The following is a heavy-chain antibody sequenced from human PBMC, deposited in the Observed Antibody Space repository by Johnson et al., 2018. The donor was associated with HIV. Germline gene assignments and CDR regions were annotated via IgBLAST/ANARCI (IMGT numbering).Heavy chain of an antibody. D-gene: IGHD2-2*02. CDR3: ARPNFLYENDAFYI. V-gene: IGHV3-74*02. J-gene: IGHJ3*02. Sequence: VQLVESGGGLVQPGGSLRLSCAASGFTFSSYWMHWVRQAPGKGLVWVSRINSDGSSTSYADSVKGRFTISRDNAKNTLYLQMNSLRAEDTAVYYCARPNFLYENDAFYIWGQGTMVTVSS. CDR1: GFTFSSYW. CDR2: INSDGSST.